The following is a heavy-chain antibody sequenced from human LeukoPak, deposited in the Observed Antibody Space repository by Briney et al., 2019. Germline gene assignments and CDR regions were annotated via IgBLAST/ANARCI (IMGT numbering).Heavy chain of an antibody. CDR2: ISGSGGST. Sequence: PGGSLRLSCAASGCTFSSYAMSWGRQAPGKGLEWVSAISGSGGSTYYADSVKGRFTISRDNSKNTLYLQMNSLRAEDTAVYYCAKCYYDSSGYYYYYYYYMDVWGKGTTVTVSS. V-gene: IGHV3-23*01. D-gene: IGHD3-22*01. CDR1: GCTFSSYA. CDR3: AKCYYDSSGYYYYYYYYMDV. J-gene: IGHJ6*03.